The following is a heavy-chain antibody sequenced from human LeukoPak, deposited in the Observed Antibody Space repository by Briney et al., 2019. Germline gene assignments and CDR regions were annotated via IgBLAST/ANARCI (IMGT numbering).Heavy chain of an antibody. J-gene: IGHJ6*02. CDR1: GGSFSGYY. Sequence: PSETLSLTCAAYGGSFSGYYWSWIRQPPGKGLEWIGEINHSGSTNYNPSLKSRVTISVDTSKNQFSLKLSSVTAADTAVYYCARALIVVVPAAIPAYYYYGMDVWGQGTTVTVSS. D-gene: IGHD2-2*01. V-gene: IGHV4-34*01. CDR3: ARALIVVVPAAIPAYYYYGMDV. CDR2: INHSGST.